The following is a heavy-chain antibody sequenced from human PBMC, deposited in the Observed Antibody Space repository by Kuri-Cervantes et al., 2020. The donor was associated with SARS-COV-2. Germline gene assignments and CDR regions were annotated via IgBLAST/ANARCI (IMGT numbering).Heavy chain of an antibody. V-gene: IGHV3-11*06. D-gene: IGHD4-17*01. CDR1: GFTFSDYY. CDR3: ARGPSYGDYGWVRY. J-gene: IGHJ4*02. Sequence: GESLKISCAASGFTFSDYYMSWIRQAPGKGLEWVSYISSSSSYTNYADSVKGRFTISRDNAKNSLYLQMNSLRAEDTAVYYCARGPSYGDYGWVRYWGQGTLVTVSS. CDR2: ISSSSSYT.